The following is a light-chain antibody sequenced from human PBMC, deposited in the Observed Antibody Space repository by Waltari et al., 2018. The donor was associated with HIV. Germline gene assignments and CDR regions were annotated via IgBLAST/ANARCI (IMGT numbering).Light chain of an antibody. CDR3: QQIYDAPYT. CDR1: RNVKSF. CDR2: TAS. V-gene: IGKV1-39*01. J-gene: IGKJ2*01. Sequence: DIQMTQSPPSLSASVGDRVTITCRASRNVKSFLNWYQLKPGKAPKLLIHTASSLQSGVPSRFSGSGSGTDFTLTISSLQPEDSSTYYCQQIYDAPYTFGQGTKLEI.